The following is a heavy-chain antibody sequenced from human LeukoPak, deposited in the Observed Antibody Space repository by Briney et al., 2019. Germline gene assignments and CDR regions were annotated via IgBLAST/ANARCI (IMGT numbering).Heavy chain of an antibody. CDR3: ASANPSRGYGMDV. Sequence: PGGSLRLSCAASGFTFSSYAMSWVRQAPGKGLEWVANIKQDGSEKYYVDSVKGRFTISRDNAKNSLYLQMNSLRAEDTAVYYCASANPSRGYGMDVWGQGTTVTVSS. CDR2: IKQDGSEK. V-gene: IGHV3-7*01. J-gene: IGHJ6*02. D-gene: IGHD2-2*01. CDR1: GFTFSSYA.